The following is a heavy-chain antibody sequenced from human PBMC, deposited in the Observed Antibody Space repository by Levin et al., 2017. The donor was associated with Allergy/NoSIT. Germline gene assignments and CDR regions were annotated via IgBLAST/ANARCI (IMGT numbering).Heavy chain of an antibody. Sequence: GESLKISCNVSGYTFTDYSIHWVRQAPRQGLEWMGWINPNSGDTHYSEKFQDRVTMTRDTSVSTAFMALNSLRSDDTAVYYCARVNRVILDRGIQNVPDFWGEGTLVTVSS. V-gene: IGHV1-2*02. CDR3: ARVNRVILDRGIQNVPDF. D-gene: IGHD3-10*01. CDR2: INPNSGDT. J-gene: IGHJ4*02. CDR1: GYTFTDYS.